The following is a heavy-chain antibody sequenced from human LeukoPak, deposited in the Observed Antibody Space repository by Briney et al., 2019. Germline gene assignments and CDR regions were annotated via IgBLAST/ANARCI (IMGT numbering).Heavy chain of an antibody. D-gene: IGHD5-18*01. Sequence: SVKVSCKASGGTFSSYAISWVRQAPGRGLEWMGRIIPIFGIANYAQKFQGRVTITADKSTSTAYMELSSLISEDTAVYYCARDAADTAIPWSPHYYYGMDVWGQGTTVTVSS. CDR1: GGTFSSYA. CDR2: IIPIFGIA. CDR3: ARDAADTAIPWSPHYYYGMDV. V-gene: IGHV1-69*04. J-gene: IGHJ6*02.